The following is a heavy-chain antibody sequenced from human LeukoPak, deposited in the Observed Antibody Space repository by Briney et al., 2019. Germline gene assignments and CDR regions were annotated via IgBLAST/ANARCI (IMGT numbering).Heavy chain of an antibody. D-gene: IGHD1-26*01. CDR2: ISAYNGDR. J-gene: IGHJ5*02. CDR3: ARDDSGSLNWFDP. V-gene: IGHV1-18*01. CDR1: GYTFTNYA. Sequence: APVKVSCKASGYTFTNYAFGWVRQAPGQGLEWMGWISAYNGDRNYAQNFQGRVTMTTDTSTSTAFMELRSLRSDDTAVYYCARDDSGSLNWFDPWGQGTLVTVSS.